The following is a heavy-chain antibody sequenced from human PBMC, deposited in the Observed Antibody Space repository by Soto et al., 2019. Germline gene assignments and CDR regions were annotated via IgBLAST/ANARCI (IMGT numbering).Heavy chain of an antibody. V-gene: IGHV1-18*01. D-gene: IGHD3-9*01. J-gene: IGHJ6*02. CDR2: TSASNGHT. CDR3: ARDGAANYDILTGYFSVGMDV. Sequence: QVQLVQSGVEVSKPGASVKVSCRASGSTFNNYGINWVRQAPGQGLEWMGWTSASNGHTNYAQKFKGRVTMTTDTSASTAYMELRSLRSDDTAVYYCARDGAANYDILTGYFSVGMDVWGQGTSVTVSS. CDR1: GSTFNNYG.